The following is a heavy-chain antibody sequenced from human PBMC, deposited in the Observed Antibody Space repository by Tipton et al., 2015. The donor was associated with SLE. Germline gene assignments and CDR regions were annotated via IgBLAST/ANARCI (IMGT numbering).Heavy chain of an antibody. CDR1: GFTFSTYT. D-gene: IGHD2-8*02. Sequence: SLRLSCAASGFTFSTYTMHWVRQAPGKGLEWVAVISYDGNNKYYADSVKGRFTISRDNSKNTLYLQMNSLRVEDTAVYYCARDTLGYCTGGVCFIFDYWGQGTLVTVSS. J-gene: IGHJ4*02. CDR2: ISYDGNNK. V-gene: IGHV3-30*04. CDR3: ARDTLGYCTGGVCFIFDY.